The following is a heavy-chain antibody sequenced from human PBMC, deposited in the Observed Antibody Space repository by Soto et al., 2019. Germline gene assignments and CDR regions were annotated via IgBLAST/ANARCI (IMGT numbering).Heavy chain of an antibody. V-gene: IGHV3-33*01. Sequence: QVQLVESGGGVVQPGESLRLACVTSGFKFSDFVMQWVRQAPGKGLEWVAVIWYDGSDKYYADSVKGRFTISRDHSKSTLYLQMNSLGAEDTAVYYCVRSSFCTTTTCYNLGWFAPWGQGTLVTVSS. D-gene: IGHD2-2*02. CDR2: IWYDGSDK. J-gene: IGHJ5*02. CDR3: VRSSFCTTTTCYNLGWFAP. CDR1: GFKFSDFV.